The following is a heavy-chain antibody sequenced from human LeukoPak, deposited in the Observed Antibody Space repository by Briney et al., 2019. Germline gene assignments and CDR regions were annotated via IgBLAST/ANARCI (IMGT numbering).Heavy chain of an antibody. J-gene: IGHJ4*02. CDR3: ARAPVAGPSPIDY. D-gene: IGHD2-21*01. V-gene: IGHV3-21*01. Sequence: PGGSLRLSCAASGFTFNDYSMNWVRQAPGKGLEWVSSISGSGSYIYYAESVKGRFTISRDNTENALYLQMNSLRAEDTAVYYCARAPVAGPSPIDYWGQGNLVTVSS. CDR1: GFTFNDYS. CDR2: ISGSGSYI.